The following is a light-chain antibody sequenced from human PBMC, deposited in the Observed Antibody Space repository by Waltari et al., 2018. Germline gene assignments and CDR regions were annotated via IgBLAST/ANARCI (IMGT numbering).Light chain of an antibody. CDR3: QVWDGSSDHPGV. J-gene: IGLJ3*02. V-gene: IGLV3-21*03. CDR2: DDD. CDR1: NFSNER. Sequence: SEVLTQPPSVSVAPGKTARIPCAGNNFSNERVHWYQQKPGQAPVLVVYDDDELPSESPARFSGSVSGNAGTLGISWVESGDEADYYCQVWDGSSDHPGVFGGGTKLSVL.